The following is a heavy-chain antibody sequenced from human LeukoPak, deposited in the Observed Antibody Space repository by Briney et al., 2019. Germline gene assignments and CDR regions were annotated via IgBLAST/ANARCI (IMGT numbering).Heavy chain of an antibody. CDR1: GFTFSSYG. Sequence: PGRSLRLSCAASGFTFSSYGMHWVRQAPGKGLEWVAVISYVGVNKYYADSVRGRFTLSRDNSKNTLYLQMNSLRAEDTAVYYCAKDLTVTTFAYYYYYGMDVWGKGNTVTVSS. J-gene: IGHJ6*04. D-gene: IGHD4-17*01. V-gene: IGHV3-30*18. CDR2: ISYVGVNK. CDR3: AKDLTVTTFAYYYYYGMDV.